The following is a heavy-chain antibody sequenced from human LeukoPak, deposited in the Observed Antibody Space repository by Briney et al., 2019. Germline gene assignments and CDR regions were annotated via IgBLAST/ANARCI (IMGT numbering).Heavy chain of an antibody. D-gene: IGHD1-26*01. J-gene: IGHJ3*02. CDR3: ARDWPSEWEQLPDYDAVDI. V-gene: IGHV3-23*01. Sequence: GGSLRLSCEASGFTFSRYWVTWVRQAPGKGLEWVSTISGGGGNTYYADSVKGRLTISRDNSKNTLDLQMNSLRAEDTALYYCARDWPSEWEQLPDYDAVDIWGQGTMVTVSS. CDR1: GFTFSRYW. CDR2: ISGGGGNT.